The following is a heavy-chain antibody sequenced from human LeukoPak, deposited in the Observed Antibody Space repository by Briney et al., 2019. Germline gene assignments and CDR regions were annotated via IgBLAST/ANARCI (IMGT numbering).Heavy chain of an antibody. CDR1: GGTFSSYA. V-gene: IGHV1-69*06. CDR2: IIPIFGTA. Sequence: SSVKVSCKASGGTFSSYAISWVRQAPGQGLGWMGGIIPIFGTANYAQKFQGRVTITADKSTSTAYMELSSLRSEDTAVYYCARGSGTSPYYYYYGMDVWGKGTTVTVSS. D-gene: IGHD2-2*01. CDR3: ARGSGTSPYYYYYGMDV. J-gene: IGHJ6*04.